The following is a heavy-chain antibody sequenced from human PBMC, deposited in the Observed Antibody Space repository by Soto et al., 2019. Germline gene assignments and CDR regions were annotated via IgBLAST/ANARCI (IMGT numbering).Heavy chain of an antibody. J-gene: IGHJ4*02. Sequence: GGSLRHSCAVSGFSFSSYSMNWVRQAPGQGLEWVSYIRTNSRTIYYADSVKGRFTISRDNAKNSLYLQMNSLRAEDTAGYYSARDLTYYFDDWGQGTPVTVSS. CDR3: ARDLTYYFDD. CDR2: IRTNSRTI. V-gene: IGHV3-48*01. CDR1: GFSFSSYS.